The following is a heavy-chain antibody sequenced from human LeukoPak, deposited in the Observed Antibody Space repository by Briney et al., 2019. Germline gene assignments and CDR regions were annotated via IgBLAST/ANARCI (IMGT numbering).Heavy chain of an antibody. CDR1: GDRVSSNSAA. V-gene: IGHV6-1*01. J-gene: IGHJ4*02. CDR2: TYYRSKWFN. Sequence: SQTLSLTCAISGDRVSSNSAAWNWFRQSPSRGLEWLGRTYYRSKWFNNYAVSVKSRITINPDSSKNQYSLHLNSVPPEDTAVYYCARMSYDSRPVWGQGTLVTVSS. D-gene: IGHD2-8*01. CDR3: ARMSYDSRPV.